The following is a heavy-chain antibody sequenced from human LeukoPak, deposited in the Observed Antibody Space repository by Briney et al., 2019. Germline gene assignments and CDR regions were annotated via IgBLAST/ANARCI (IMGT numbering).Heavy chain of an antibody. CDR2: INPNSGGT. CDR1: GYTFTGYY. CDR3: ARDLPASSSWFYYYYYYMDV. Sequence: GASVKVSCKASGYTFTGYYMHWVRQAPGQGLEWMGWINPNSGGTNYAQKFQGRVTMTRDTSISTAYMELSRLRSDDTAVYYCARDLPASSSWFYYYYYYMDVWGKGTTVTVSS. V-gene: IGHV1-2*02. J-gene: IGHJ6*03. D-gene: IGHD6-13*01.